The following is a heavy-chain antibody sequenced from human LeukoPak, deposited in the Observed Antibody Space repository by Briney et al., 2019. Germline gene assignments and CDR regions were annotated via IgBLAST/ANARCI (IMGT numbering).Heavy chain of an antibody. CDR1: GFTFSSYA. V-gene: IGHV3-23*01. D-gene: IGHD2-21*02. CDR2: ISGSGGST. CDR3: AKDASGDLSSFDY. Sequence: GGSLRLSCVASGFTFSSYAMSWVRQAPGKGLEWVSGISGSGGSTYHADSVRGRLTVSRDNSKSTLYLQMNSLRAEDTAVYYCAKDASGDLSSFDYWGQGTLVTVSS. J-gene: IGHJ4*02.